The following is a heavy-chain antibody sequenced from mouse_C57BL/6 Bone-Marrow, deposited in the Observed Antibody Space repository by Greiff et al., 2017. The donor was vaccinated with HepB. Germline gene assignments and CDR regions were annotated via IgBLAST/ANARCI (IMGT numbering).Heavy chain of an antibody. D-gene: IGHD3-2*01. Sequence: EVMLVESGGDLVKPGGSLKLSCAASGFTFSSYGMSWVRPTPDKRLEWVATISSGGSYTYYPDSVKGRFTISRDNAKNTLYLQMSSLKSEDTAMYYSARQIDTWFASWGQGTRVTGTA. CDR3: ARQIDTWFAS. J-gene: IGHJ3*01. V-gene: IGHV5-6*01. CDR1: GFTFSSYG. CDR2: ISSGGSYT.